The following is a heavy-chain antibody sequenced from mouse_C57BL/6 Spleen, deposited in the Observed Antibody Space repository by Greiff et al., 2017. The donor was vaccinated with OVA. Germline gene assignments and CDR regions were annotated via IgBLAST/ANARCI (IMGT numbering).Heavy chain of an antibody. D-gene: IGHD2-4*01. CDR2: IYPGDGDT. Sequence: QVQLQQSGPELVKPGASVKISCKASGYAFSSSWMNWVKQRPGKGLEWIGQIYPGDGDTNYNGKFKGKATLTADKSSSTAYMQLSSLTSEDSAVYFCARTGDYDDGDYWGQGTTLTVSS. CDR3: ARTGDYDDGDY. V-gene: IGHV1-82*01. CDR1: GYAFSSSW. J-gene: IGHJ2*01.